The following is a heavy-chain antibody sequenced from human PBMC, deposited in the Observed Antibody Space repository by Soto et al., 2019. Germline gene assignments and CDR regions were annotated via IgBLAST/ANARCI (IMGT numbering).Heavy chain of an antibody. D-gene: IGHD5-18*01. CDR2: IKSKTDGGTT. Sequence: EVQLVESGGGLVKPGGSLRLSCAASGFTVSNAWMSWVRQAPGKGLEWVGRIKSKTDGGTTEYDAPVKGRFTISRDDSKHTLYLQINSRTTEDTAVYYCTRYSYGASEYWGQGTLVTVSS. CDR1: GFTVSNAW. CDR3: TRYSYGASEY. J-gene: IGHJ4*02. V-gene: IGHV3-15*01.